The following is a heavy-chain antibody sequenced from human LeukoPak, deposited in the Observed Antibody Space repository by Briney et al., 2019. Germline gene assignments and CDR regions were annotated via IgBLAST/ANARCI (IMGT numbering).Heavy chain of an antibody. D-gene: IGHD6-13*01. CDR3: ARAQLEWGYYYYGMDV. J-gene: IGHJ6*04. V-gene: IGHV1-3*01. CDR1: GYTFTSYA. Sequence: ASVKVSCKASGYTFTSYAMHWVRQAPGQRLEWMGWINAGNGNTKYSQKFQGGVTITRDTSASTAYMELSSLRSEDTAVYYCARAQLEWGYYYYGMDVWGKGTTVTVSS. CDR2: INAGNGNT.